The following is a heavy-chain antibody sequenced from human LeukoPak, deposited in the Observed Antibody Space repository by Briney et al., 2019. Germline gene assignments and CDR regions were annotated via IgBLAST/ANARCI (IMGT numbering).Heavy chain of an antibody. Sequence: SETLSLTCAVYGGSFSGYYCSWIRQPPGKGLEWIGEINHSGSTNYNPSLKSRVTISVDTSKNQFSLKLSSVTAADTAVYYCASLTAGESNWGQGTLVTVSS. V-gene: IGHV4-34*01. CDR3: ASLTAGESN. CDR2: INHSGST. J-gene: IGHJ4*02. CDR1: GGSFSGYY. D-gene: IGHD3-10*01.